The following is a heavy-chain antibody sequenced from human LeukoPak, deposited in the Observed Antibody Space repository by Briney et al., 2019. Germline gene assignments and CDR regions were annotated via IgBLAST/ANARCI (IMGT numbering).Heavy chain of an antibody. CDR2: IYPGDSDT. CDR3: ARQDGNSKYYFDY. D-gene: IGHD1-1*01. CDR1: GSRFTYYW. V-gene: IGHV5-51*01. J-gene: IGHJ4*02. Sequence: GEPLEISCKGSGSRFTYYWIGWVRQMPGKGLEWMGLIYPGDSDTRYRPSFQGQVTISVDKSISTAYLQWSSLKASDTAMYYCARQDGNSKYYFDYWGQGTLVTVSS.